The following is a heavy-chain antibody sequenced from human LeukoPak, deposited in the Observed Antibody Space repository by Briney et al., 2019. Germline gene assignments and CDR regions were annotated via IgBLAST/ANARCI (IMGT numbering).Heavy chain of an antibody. CDR2: IYSGGST. Sequence: GGSLRLSCAASGFTVSSNYMSWVRQAPGKGLEWVSVIYSGGSTYYADSVKGRFTISRDNSKNTLYLQMNSLRAEDTAVYYCARDKGSIAAALEYYYYYGMDVWGQGTTVTVSS. CDR3: ARDKGSIAAALEYYYYYGMDV. V-gene: IGHV3-66*01. J-gene: IGHJ6*02. D-gene: IGHD6-13*01. CDR1: GFTVSSNY.